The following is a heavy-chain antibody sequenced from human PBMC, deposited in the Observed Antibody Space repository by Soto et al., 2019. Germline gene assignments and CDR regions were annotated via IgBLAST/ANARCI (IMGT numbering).Heavy chain of an antibody. V-gene: IGHV1-69*12. J-gene: IGHJ6*02. Sequence: VELVQSGAEVKKPGSSVKVSCKASVGTFSSYAISWVRQAPGQGVEWMGGIIPIFGTAKYAQMFQRRVTITADESTSTAYTELSSLRSDDAAVYYCARHVPAAGYYYGMDVWGQGTTVSVSS. D-gene: IGHD2-2*01. CDR3: ARHVPAAGYYYGMDV. CDR2: IIPIFGTA. CDR1: VGTFSSYA.